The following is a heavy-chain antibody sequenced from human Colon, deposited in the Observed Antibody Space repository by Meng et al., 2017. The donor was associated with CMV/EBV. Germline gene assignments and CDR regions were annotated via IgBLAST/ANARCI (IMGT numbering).Heavy chain of an antibody. D-gene: IGHD3-22*01. V-gene: IGHV3-73*01. CDR2: IRSKANNYAT. Sequence: GFTLSGSAMHWVSQPPGKGLEWVGRIRSKANNYATTYAASVKGRFTMSRDDSKNTAYLQMSSLKTEDTAVYYCTRPTYDSSGLTFEYWGQGTLVTVSS. CDR1: GFTLSGSA. CDR3: TRPTYDSSGLTFEY. J-gene: IGHJ4*02.